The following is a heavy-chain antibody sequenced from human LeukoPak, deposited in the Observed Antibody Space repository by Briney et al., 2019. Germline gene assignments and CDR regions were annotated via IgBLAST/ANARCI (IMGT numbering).Heavy chain of an antibody. V-gene: IGHV3-21*01. D-gene: IGHD4-17*01. CDR2: ISTGSTYI. CDR1: GFTLSSYS. CDR3: ARDPPYGDYPFDY. J-gene: IGHJ4*02. Sequence: GGSLRLSCVASGFTLSSYSMNWVRQAPGKGLEWVSSISTGSTYIYYADSVKGRFTISRDNAKNSLYLQMNSLRAEDTAVYYCARDPPYGDYPFDYWGQGTLVTVSS.